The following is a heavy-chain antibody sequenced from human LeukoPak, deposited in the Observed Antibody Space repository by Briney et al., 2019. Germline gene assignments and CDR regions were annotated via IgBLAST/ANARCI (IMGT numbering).Heavy chain of an antibody. V-gene: IGHV3-30*03. CDR1: GFTFSSYG. CDR2: ISYDGSNK. D-gene: IGHD3-22*01. CDR3: AITADYYDSSGPPQGFDP. J-gene: IGHJ5*02. Sequence: GGSLRLSCAASGFTFSSYGMSWVRQAPGKGLEWVAVISYDGSNKYYADSVKGRFTISRDNSKNTLYLQMNSLGAEDTAVYYCAITADYYDSSGPPQGFDPWGQGTLVTVSS.